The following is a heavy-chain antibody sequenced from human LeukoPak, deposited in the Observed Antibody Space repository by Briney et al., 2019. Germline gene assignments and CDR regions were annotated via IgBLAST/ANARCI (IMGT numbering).Heavy chain of an antibody. Sequence: ASVKVSCKASGHTFTGYYMHWVRQAPGQGLEWMGWINPNSGGTNYAQKFQGRVTMTRDTSTSPAYMELCRLRAEDTGVYYCARSDYYDSSGLLCYFDLWGRGTLVTVSS. CDR2: INPNSGGT. CDR3: ARSDYYDSSGLLCYFDL. J-gene: IGHJ2*01. CDR1: GHTFTGYY. D-gene: IGHD3-22*01. V-gene: IGHV1-2*02.